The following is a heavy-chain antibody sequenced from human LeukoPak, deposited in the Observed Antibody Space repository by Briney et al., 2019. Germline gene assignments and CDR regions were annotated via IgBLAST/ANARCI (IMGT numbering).Heavy chain of an antibody. CDR3: ARDIGYCSSTSCYPMFDY. Sequence: PSENLSLTCTVFGGSISSGSFYWSWIRQPAGKGLEWIGRIFSSGITNYNPSLKSRVTISVDTSKNQFSLKLSSVTAADTAVYYCARDIGYCSSTSCYPMFDYWGQGTLVTVSS. J-gene: IGHJ4*02. CDR1: GGSISSGSFY. CDR2: IFSSGIT. D-gene: IGHD2-2*03. V-gene: IGHV4-61*02.